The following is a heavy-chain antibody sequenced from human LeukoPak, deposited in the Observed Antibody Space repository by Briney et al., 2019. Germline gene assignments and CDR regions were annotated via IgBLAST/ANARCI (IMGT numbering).Heavy chain of an antibody. CDR3: ARLASLGSTSPNWFDP. CDR2: INPSGGST. D-gene: IGHD2-2*01. J-gene: IGHJ5*02. Sequence: RASVRVSCKASGYTFISYNINWQRQAPGQGLEWMGIINPSGGSTSYAQKLQGRVTMTTDTSTSTAYMELRSLRSDDTAVYYCARLASLGSTSPNWFDPWGQGTLVTVSS. CDR1: GYTFISYN. V-gene: IGHV1-46*01.